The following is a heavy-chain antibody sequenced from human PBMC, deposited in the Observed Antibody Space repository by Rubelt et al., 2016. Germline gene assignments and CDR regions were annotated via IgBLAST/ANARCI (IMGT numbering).Heavy chain of an antibody. J-gene: IGHJ2*01. Sequence: QVQLVQSGAEVKKPGASVKVSCKASGYTFTGYYMHWVRQAPGQGLEWMGWINPNSGGTNYAQKFQGRVTMTRDTSISTAYMELSRLRSDDTAVDYCARALYSSSWYPRVDFDLWGRGTLVTVSS. D-gene: IGHD6-13*01. CDR3: ARALYSSSWYPRVDFDL. V-gene: IGHV1-2*02. CDR2: INPNSGGT. CDR1: GYTFTGYY.